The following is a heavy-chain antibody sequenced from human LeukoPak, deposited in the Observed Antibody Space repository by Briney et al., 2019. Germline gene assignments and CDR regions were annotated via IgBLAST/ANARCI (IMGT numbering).Heavy chain of an antibody. CDR2: ISSSSSYI. D-gene: IGHD6-25*01. V-gene: IGHV3-21*01. J-gene: IGHJ6*03. CDR1: GFTFSSYS. CDR3: ASIAASGAWYMDV. Sequence: GGSLRLSCAASGFTFSSYSMNWVRQAPGKGLEWVSSISSSSSYIYYADSVKGRFTISRDNAKNSLYLQMNSLRAEDTAVYYCASIAASGAWYMDVWGKGTTVTVS.